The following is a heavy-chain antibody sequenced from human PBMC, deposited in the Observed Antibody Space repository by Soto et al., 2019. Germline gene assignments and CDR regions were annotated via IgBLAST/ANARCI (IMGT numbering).Heavy chain of an antibody. J-gene: IGHJ6*02. Sequence: SETLSLTCAVYGGSFSGYYWTWIRQPPGTGLEWIGEINHSGSTNYNPSLKSRVTISVDTSKNQFSLKLSSVTAADTAVYYCARGWGAGTVFYYYGMDVWGQGTTVTVSS. D-gene: IGHD6-13*01. CDR1: GGSFSGYY. CDR2: INHSGST. CDR3: ARGWGAGTVFYYYGMDV. V-gene: IGHV4-34*01.